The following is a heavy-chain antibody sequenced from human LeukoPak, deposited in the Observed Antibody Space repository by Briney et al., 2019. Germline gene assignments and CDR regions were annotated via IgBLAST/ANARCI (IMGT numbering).Heavy chain of an antibody. CDR1: GGSISSYY. J-gene: IGHJ4*02. CDR3: ARDDGWLRFDY. D-gene: IGHD5-12*01. V-gene: IGHV4-4*07. CDR2: IYISGTT. Sequence: NSSETLSLTCTVSGGSISSYYWSWIRQPAGKGLEWIGRIYISGTTNYNPSLKSRVTMSVDTSKNQFSLKLSSVTAADTAVYYCARDDGWLRFDYWGQGTLATVSS.